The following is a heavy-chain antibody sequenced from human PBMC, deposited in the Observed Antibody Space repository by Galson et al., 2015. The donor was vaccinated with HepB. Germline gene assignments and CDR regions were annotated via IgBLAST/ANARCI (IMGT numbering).Heavy chain of an antibody. CDR1: GYTFNKYY. CDR3: ARGSDSSSTFTDGFYSDF. V-gene: IGHV1-18*01. Sequence: SVTVSCKASGYTFNKYYVTWVRQAPGQGLGLVGWISAYSGATKYAQKVQGRLTMTTDTPTSTAYMELRDLRSDDTAVYYCARGSDSSSTFTDGFYSDFWGQGTLVTVSP. J-gene: IGHJ4*02. CDR2: ISAYSGAT. D-gene: IGHD2-15*01.